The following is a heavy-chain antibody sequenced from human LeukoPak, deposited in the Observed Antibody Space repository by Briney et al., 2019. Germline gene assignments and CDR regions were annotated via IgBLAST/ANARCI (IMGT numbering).Heavy chain of an antibody. V-gene: IGHV1-8*01. CDR3: ARVRSGSRRGYCSGGSCYPFDY. D-gene: IGHD2-15*01. CDR2: MKPNSGKK. J-gene: IGHJ4*02. CDR1: GYTFTSYD. Sequence: GASXXVSCKASGYTFTSYDIKWVGQANGQGVEWMGWMKPNSGKKGYAQKFQGRVTITRNTSISTAYIELSSLRSEDTAVYYCARVRSGSRRGYCSGGSCYPFDYWGQGTLVTVSS.